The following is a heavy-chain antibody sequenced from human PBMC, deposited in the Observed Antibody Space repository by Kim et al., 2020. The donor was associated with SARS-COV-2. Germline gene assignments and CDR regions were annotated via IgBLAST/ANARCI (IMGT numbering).Heavy chain of an antibody. V-gene: IGHV4-39*01. CDR1: GGSISSSSYY. CDR3: ARHDRTHITIFGVVTQRGWFDP. J-gene: IGHJ5*02. CDR2: IYYSGST. D-gene: IGHD3-3*01. Sequence: SETLSLTCTVSGGSISSSSYYWVWIRQPPGKGLEWIGSIYYSGSTYYNPSLKSRVTISVDTSKTQFSLKLTSVTAADTAVYYCARHDRTHITIFGVVTQRGWFDPWGQGTLVTVSS.